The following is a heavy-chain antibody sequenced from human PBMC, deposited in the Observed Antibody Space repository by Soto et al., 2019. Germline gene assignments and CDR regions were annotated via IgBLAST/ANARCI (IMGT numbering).Heavy chain of an antibody. J-gene: IGHJ4*02. D-gene: IGHD3-3*01. CDR2: INHSGST. Sequence: KTSETLSLTCAVYGGSFSGYYWSWIRQPPGKGLEWIGEINHSGSTNYNPSLKSRVTISVDTSKNQFSLKLSSVTAADTAVYYCARATIVGRTIFGVVTVLFDYWGQGTLVTVSS. V-gene: IGHV4-34*01. CDR3: ARATIVGRTIFGVVTVLFDY. CDR1: GGSFSGYY.